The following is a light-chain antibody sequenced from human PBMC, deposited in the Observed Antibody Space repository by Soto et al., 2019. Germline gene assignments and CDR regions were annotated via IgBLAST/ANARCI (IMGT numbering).Light chain of an antibody. J-gene: IGLJ1*01. CDR3: AAWDDSLNGFYV. V-gene: IGLV1-44*01. CDR2: SNH. CDR1: SSNIGTNT. Sequence: QSVLTQPPSASGTPGQRATISCSGSSSNIGTNTVNWYQQLPGTAPKLLIYSNHQRPSGVPDRFSGSKSGTSASLAISGLQSEDEADYYCAAWDDSLNGFYVFGTGTKVTVL.